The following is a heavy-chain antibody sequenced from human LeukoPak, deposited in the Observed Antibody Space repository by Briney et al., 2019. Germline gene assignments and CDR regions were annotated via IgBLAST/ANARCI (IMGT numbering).Heavy chain of an antibody. D-gene: IGHD4-17*01. Sequence: VASVKVSCKASGYSFSSYGTSWVRQAPGQGLEWMGWISAYNGDTHYAHKIQGRVTLTTDTSTSTPYMELRRLRSEDPDMYYCGRRGGKNYGDYLLYYFYMDVGGKGTTLTVSS. CDR3: GRRGGKNYGDYLLYYFYMDV. CDR2: ISAYNGDT. CDR1: GYSFSSYG. J-gene: IGHJ6*03. V-gene: IGHV1-18*01.